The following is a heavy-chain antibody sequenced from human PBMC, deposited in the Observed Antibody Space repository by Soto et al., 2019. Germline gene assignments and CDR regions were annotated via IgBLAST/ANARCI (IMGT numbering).Heavy chain of an antibody. CDR1: GDSISSGNYY. J-gene: IGHJ4*02. CDR3: ARELYSGPRPFDF. V-gene: IGHV4-30-4*01. D-gene: IGHD5-12*01. CDR2: IYYSGRT. Sequence: SETLSLTCTVSGDSISSGNYYWSWIRQPPGKGLEWIGYIYYSGRTYYNPSLKSRVTISVDTSKNQFSLKVRSVTAADTAVYYCARELYSGPRPFDFWGLGTLVTVSS.